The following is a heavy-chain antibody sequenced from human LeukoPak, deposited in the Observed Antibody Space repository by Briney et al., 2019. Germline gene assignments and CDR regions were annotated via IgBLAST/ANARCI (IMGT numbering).Heavy chain of an antibody. Sequence: PSETLSLTCTVSGGSISSSSYYWGWIRQPPGKGLEWIGSISYSGNTYYNPSLKSRVTISVDTSKNQFSLKLSSVTAADTALYYCARPVWSVYFDGAAFDFWGHGTLVTVFS. CDR3: ARPVWSVYFDGAAFDF. CDR2: ISYSGNT. D-gene: IGHD3-3*01. CDR1: GGSISSSSYY. V-gene: IGHV4-39*01. J-gene: IGHJ4*01.